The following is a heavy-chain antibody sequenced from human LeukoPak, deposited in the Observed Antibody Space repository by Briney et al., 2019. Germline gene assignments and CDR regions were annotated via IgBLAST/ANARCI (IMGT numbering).Heavy chain of an antibody. J-gene: IGHJ4*02. Sequence: SETLSLTCTVPGGSISSYYWSWIRQPPGKGLEWIGYIYYSGSTNYNPSLKSRVTISVDTSKNQFSLKLSSVTAADTAVYYCARGTYDSSGYYSDYWGQGTLVTVSS. CDR2: IYYSGST. D-gene: IGHD3-22*01. CDR1: GGSISSYY. V-gene: IGHV4-59*01. CDR3: ARGTYDSSGYYSDY.